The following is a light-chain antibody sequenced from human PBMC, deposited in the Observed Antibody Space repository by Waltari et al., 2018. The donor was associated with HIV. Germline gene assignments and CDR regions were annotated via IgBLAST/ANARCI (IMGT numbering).Light chain of an antibody. Sequence: QSALTQPAPVSGLPGQSITIPCTRTSSDVATSTLVSWYQQHPGKAPKLTIYEVSKRPSGFSDRFSGSKSGDTASLTISGLQAEDEADYYCCSYVSNVIFGGGTKLTVL. J-gene: IGLJ2*01. CDR3: CSYVSNVI. CDR1: SSDVATSTL. CDR2: EVS. V-gene: IGLV2-23*02.